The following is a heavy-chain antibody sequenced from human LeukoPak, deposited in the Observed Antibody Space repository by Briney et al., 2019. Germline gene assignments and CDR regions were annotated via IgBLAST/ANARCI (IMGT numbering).Heavy chain of an antibody. V-gene: IGHV1-2*02. D-gene: IGHD2-15*01. Sequence: ASVKVSCKASGYTFTGYYMHWVRQAPGQGLEWMRWIKPNSGGTNYAQKFQGRVTMTRDTSISTAYMELSRLRSDDTAVYYCARGGRYCSGGSCYRPFDYWGQGTLVTVSS. CDR2: IKPNSGGT. J-gene: IGHJ4*02. CDR3: ARGGRYCSGGSCYRPFDY. CDR1: GYTFTGYY.